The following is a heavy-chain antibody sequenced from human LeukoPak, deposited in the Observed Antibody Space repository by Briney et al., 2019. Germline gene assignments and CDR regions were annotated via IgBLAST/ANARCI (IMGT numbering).Heavy chain of an antibody. D-gene: IGHD1-26*01. J-gene: IGHJ4*02. Sequence: ASVKVSCKASGYTYTGYYMHWVRQAPGQGLEWMGWINPNSGGTNYAQKFQGGVTMTRDTSISTAYMELSRLRSDDTAVYYCAREYSGSSDYFDYWGQGTLVTVSS. CDR2: INPNSGGT. CDR1: GYTYTGYY. V-gene: IGHV1-2*02. CDR3: AREYSGSSDYFDY.